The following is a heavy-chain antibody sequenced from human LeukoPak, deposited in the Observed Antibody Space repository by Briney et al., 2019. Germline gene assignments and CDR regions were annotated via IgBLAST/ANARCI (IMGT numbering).Heavy chain of an antibody. CDR3: AKTFLYYYYYMDV. CDR1: GFTFEGYA. Sequence: GGSLRLSCGASGFTFEGYAMHWVRQAPGKGLEWVSGISWNSKNIGYADSVKGRFTISRDNAKNSLHLQMNSLRAEDTAVYYCAKTFLYYYYYMDVWGKGTTVTVSS. V-gene: IGHV3-9*01. D-gene: IGHD2/OR15-2a*01. CDR2: ISWNSKNI. J-gene: IGHJ6*03.